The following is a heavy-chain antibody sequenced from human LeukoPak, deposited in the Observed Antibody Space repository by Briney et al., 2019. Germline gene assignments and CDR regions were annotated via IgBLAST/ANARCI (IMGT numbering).Heavy chain of an antibody. Sequence: SETLSLTCTVSGGSIGSYYWSWIRQPPGKGLEWIGYIYYSGSTNYNPSLKSRVTISVDTSKNQFSLKLSSVTAADTAVYYCARRLPVAATRYYYGMDVWGQGTTVTVSS. V-gene: IGHV4-59*08. J-gene: IGHJ6*02. D-gene: IGHD2-15*01. CDR3: ARRLPVAATRYYYGMDV. CDR1: GGSIGSYY. CDR2: IYYSGST.